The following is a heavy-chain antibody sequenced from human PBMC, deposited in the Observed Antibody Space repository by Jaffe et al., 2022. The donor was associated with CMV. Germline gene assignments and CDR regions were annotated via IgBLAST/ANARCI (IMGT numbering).Heavy chain of an antibody. V-gene: IGHV3-30*18. CDR2: ISYDGSNK. D-gene: IGHD3-22*01. CDR1: GFTFSSYG. Sequence: QVQLVESGGGVVQPGRSLRLSCAASGFTFSSYGMHWVRQAPGKGLEWVAVISYDGSNKYYADSVKGRFTISRDNSKNTLYLQMNSLRAEDTAVYYCAKETPDYYDSSGSVTFDYWGQGTLVTVSS. J-gene: IGHJ4*02. CDR3: AKETPDYYDSSGSVTFDY.